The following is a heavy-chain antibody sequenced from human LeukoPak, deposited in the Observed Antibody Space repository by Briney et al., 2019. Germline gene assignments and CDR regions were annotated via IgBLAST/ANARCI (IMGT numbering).Heavy chain of an antibody. V-gene: IGHV5-51*01. D-gene: IGHD6-19*01. CDR2: IYPVDSDT. J-gene: IGHJ4*02. CDR1: GYSFTRYW. Sequence: GESLKISCKGSGYSFTRYWIGWVRQMPGKGLEWIGIIYPVDSDTRYSPSFQGQVTISADKSISTAYLQWSSLKASDTAMYYCARQAGSGWYYFDFWGQGTLVTVSS. CDR3: ARQAGSGWYYFDF.